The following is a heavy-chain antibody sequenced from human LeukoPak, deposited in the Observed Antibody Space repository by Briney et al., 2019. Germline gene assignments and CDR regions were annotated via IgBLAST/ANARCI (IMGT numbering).Heavy chain of an antibody. CDR3: ARDQGGNPAFFDY. J-gene: IGHJ4*02. Sequence: GGSLRLSCAASGFTFSSYSMNWVRQAPGKGLEWVSSISSSSSYIYYADSVKGRFTISRDNAKNSLYLQMNSLRAEDTAVYYCARDQGGNPAFFDYWGQGTLVTVSS. D-gene: IGHD4-23*01. V-gene: IGHV3-21*01. CDR1: GFTFSSYS. CDR2: ISSSSSYI.